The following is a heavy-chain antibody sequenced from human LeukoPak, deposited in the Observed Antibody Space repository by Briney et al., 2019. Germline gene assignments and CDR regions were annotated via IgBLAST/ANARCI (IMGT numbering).Heavy chain of an antibody. V-gene: IGHV5-51*01. D-gene: IGHD2-15*01. J-gene: IGHJ6*02. CDR3: ARCSGGSCYSVWVGYYGMDV. CDR2: IYPGDSDT. CDR1: GYSFTSYW. Sequence: GESLKISCKGSGYSFTSYWIGWVRQMPGKGLEWMGIIYPGDSDTRYSPSFQGQVTISADKSISTAYLQWSSLKASDTAMYYCARCSGGSCYSVWVGYYGMDVWGQGTTVTVSS.